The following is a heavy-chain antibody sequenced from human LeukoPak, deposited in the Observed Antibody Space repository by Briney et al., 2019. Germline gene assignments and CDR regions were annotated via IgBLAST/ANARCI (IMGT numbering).Heavy chain of an antibody. CDR2: IYTSGST. Sequence: PSETLPLTCTVSGGSISSYYWSWIRQPPGKGLEWIGYIYTSGSTNYNPSLKSRVTISVDTSKNQFSLKLSSVTAADTAVYYCARHQSGVRWLQFSYYMDVWGKGTTVTVSS. CDR3: ARHQSGVRWLQFSYYMDV. V-gene: IGHV4-4*09. J-gene: IGHJ6*03. D-gene: IGHD5-24*01. CDR1: GGSISSYY.